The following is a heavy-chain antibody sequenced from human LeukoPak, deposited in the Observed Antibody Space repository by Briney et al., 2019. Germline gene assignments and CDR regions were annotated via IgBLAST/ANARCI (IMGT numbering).Heavy chain of an antibody. Sequence: SETLSLTCTVSGGSISGYYWSWIRQPAGKGLEWIGRIYTSGSTNYNPSLKSRVTISVDTSKNQFSLKLSSVTAADTAVYYCARGKQTLGYCSSTSCSPIWGQGTMVTVSS. CDR3: ARGKQTLGYCSSTSCSPI. D-gene: IGHD2-2*01. V-gene: IGHV4-4*07. CDR2: IYTSGST. CDR1: GGSISGYY. J-gene: IGHJ3*02.